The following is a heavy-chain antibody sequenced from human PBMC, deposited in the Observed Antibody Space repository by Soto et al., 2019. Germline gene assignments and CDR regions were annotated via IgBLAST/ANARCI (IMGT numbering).Heavy chain of an antibody. Sequence: PSETLSLTCTVYGGSISSYYWSWIRQPPGKGLEWIGYIYYSRSTNYNPSLKSRVTISVDTSKNQFSLKLGSVTAADTAVYYCARDTRYYYDSSGYYYFDYWGQGTLVTVSS. V-gene: IGHV4-59*01. CDR1: GGSISSYY. D-gene: IGHD3-22*01. CDR3: ARDTRYYYDSSGYYYFDY. J-gene: IGHJ4*02. CDR2: IYYSRST.